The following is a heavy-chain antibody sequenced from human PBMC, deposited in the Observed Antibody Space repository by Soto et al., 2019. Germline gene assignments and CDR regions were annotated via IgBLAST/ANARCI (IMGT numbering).Heavy chain of an antibody. CDR1: GGTLSSDS. D-gene: IGHD5-12*01. J-gene: IGHJ6*03. Sequence: QVQLVQSGPEVRKPGSSVKGCCKTPGGTLSSDSISRVRQAPGRGLEWGGRFITFVGKGNGAEQFQGRVTITEDRSTDTTYMELRRLTSDDTAVYYCARVNGGHDSGGNYMGVWGTGTTVTVSS. CDR3: ARVNGGHDSGGNYMGV. V-gene: IGHV1-69*08. CDR2: FITFVGKG.